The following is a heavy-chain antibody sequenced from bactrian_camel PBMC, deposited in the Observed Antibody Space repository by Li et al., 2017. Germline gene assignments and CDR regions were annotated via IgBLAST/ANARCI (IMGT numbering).Heavy chain of an antibody. CDR3: AADSDDCYVGSEYWYMD. CDR2: LDSDGST. J-gene: IGHJ4*01. V-gene: IGHV3S53*01. Sequence: HVQLVESGGGSVQPGGSLRLSCAASGYRYSSHCMGWFRQGPGKDREGVAMLDSDGSTTYAASVKGRFTISKDNAKNTLYLQMNNLKPEESAMYYCAADSDDCYVGSEYWYMDWGQGTQVTVS. CDR1: GYRYSSHC. D-gene: IGHD3*01.